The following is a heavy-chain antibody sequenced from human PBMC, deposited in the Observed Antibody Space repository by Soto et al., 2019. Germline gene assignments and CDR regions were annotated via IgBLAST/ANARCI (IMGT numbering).Heavy chain of an antibody. Sequence: QVRLQQWGAGLLKPSETLPLTCAVYGGSFSDYYWSWIRQPPGKGLEWIGEINHSGSTNYNPSLNIRVTISVDTSKNQFSLNLNSVTAADTAVYYCAREVPSRYFDLWGRGTPVTVSS. CDR2: INHSGST. V-gene: IGHV4-34*01. J-gene: IGHJ2*01. CDR3: AREVPSRYFDL. CDR1: GGSFSDYY. D-gene: IGHD3-10*01.